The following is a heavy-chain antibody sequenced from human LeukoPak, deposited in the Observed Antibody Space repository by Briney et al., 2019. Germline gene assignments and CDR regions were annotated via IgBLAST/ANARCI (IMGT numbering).Heavy chain of an antibody. CDR3: TTSYYDSSGFRA. V-gene: IGHV3-15*01. Sequence: PGGSLRLSCAASGFSLNNAWMSWVGQAPGKGLEWVGRIKSKTDGETIDYAAPVRGRSTISRDDSKNMVYLVMNNLKTEDTAVYYCTTSYYDSSGFRAWGQGTLVTVSS. J-gene: IGHJ4*02. D-gene: IGHD3-22*01. CDR2: IKSKTDGETI. CDR1: GFSLNNAW.